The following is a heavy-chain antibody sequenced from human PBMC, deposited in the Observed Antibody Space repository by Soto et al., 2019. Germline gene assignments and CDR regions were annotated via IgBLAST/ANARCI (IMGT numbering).Heavy chain of an antibody. CDR3: ARDQRLYCSGGSCYSGY. CDR2: ISAYNGNT. J-gene: IGHJ4*02. Sequence: GASVKVSCKASGYTFTSYGISWVRQAPGQGLELMGWISAYNGNTNYAQKVQGRVTMTTDTSTSTAYMELRSLRSDDTAVYYCARDQRLYCSGGSCYSGYWGQGTLVTVSS. CDR1: GYTFTSYG. V-gene: IGHV1-18*01. D-gene: IGHD2-15*01.